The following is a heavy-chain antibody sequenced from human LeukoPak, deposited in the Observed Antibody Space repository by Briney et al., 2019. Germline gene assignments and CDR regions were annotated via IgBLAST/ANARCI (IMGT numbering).Heavy chain of an antibody. Sequence: SVKVSCKASGGTFSSYAISWVRQAPGQGLEWMGRIIPIFGIANYAQKFQGRVTITADKSTSTAYMELSSLRSEDTAVYYCARVPSDYFDYWGQGTLVTVPS. CDR3: ARVPSDYFDY. V-gene: IGHV1-69*04. J-gene: IGHJ4*02. CDR2: IIPIFGIA. CDR1: GGTFSSYA.